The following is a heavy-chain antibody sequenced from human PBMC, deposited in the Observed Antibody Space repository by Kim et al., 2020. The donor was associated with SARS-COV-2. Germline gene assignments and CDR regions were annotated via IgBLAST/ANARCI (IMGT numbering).Heavy chain of an antibody. CDR1: GDSVSSRTAA. Sequence: SQTLSLTCTISGDSVSSRTAAWNWLRQSPSRGLEWLGRAYYRSRWYDDYAPSVKGRITIDADSSKNQFSLHLNSVTPEDTAVYYCAGQVWRQQLEAFDSWGQGSLVTVSS. J-gene: IGHJ4*01. D-gene: IGHD6-13*01. CDR3: AGQVWRQQLEAFDS. CDR2: AYYRSRWYD. V-gene: IGHV6-1*01.